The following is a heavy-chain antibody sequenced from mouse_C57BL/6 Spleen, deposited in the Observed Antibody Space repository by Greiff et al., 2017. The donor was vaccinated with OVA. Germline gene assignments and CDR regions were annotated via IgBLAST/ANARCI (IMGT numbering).Heavy chain of an antibody. J-gene: IGHJ2*01. Sequence: QVQLKQPGAELVKPGASVKLSCKASGYTFTSYWMHWVKQRPGQGLEWIGMIHPNSGSTNYNEKFKSKATLTVDKSSSTAYMQLSSLTSEDSAVYYCARRDGPYYFDYWGQGTTLTVSS. D-gene: IGHD1-1*01. V-gene: IGHV1-64*01. CDR1: GYTFTSYW. CDR2: IHPNSGST. CDR3: ARRDGPYYFDY.